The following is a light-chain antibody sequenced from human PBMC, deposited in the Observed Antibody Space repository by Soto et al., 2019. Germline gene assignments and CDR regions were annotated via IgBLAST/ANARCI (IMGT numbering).Light chain of an antibody. CDR3: QQYGGSRWT. V-gene: IGKV3-20*01. CDR2: GAS. CDR1: QSVSSTY. Sequence: EIVLTQSPGTLSLSPGERATLSCRASQSVSSTYVAWYQQKPGQAPRLLIYGASNRATGIPDRFSGSGSGTDFTLTISRLEPEDFAVYYCQQYGGSRWTFGQGTRVDI. J-gene: IGKJ1*01.